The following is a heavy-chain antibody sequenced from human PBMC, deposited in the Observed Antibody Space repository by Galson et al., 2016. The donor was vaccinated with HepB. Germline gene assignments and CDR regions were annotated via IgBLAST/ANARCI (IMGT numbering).Heavy chain of an antibody. CDR3: ARDLSGDGYTDAFDI. CDR2: INSDGSST. J-gene: IGHJ3*02. V-gene: IGHV3-74*01. Sequence: SLRLSCAASGFTFSSYAMGWVRQAPGKGLEWVSRINSDGSSTSYADSVKGRFTISRDNAKNTLYLQMNSLRAEDTAVYYCARDLSGDGYTDAFDIWGQGTMVTVSS. D-gene: IGHD5-24*01. CDR1: GFTFSSYA.